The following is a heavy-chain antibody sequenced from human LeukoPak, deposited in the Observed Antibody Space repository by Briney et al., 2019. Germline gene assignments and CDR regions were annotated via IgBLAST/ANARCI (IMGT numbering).Heavy chain of an antibody. CDR2: IFPSGGEI. CDR1: GFTFSTFA. D-gene: IGHD2-8*02. CDR3: ATYRQVLLPFES. Sequence: GGSLRLSCAASGFTFSTFAMIWVRQPPGKGLEWVSSIFPSGGEIHYAGSVRGRFTISRDNSKSTLSLQMNSLRAEDTAIYYCATYRQVLLPFESWGQGTLVTVSS. J-gene: IGHJ4*02. V-gene: IGHV3-23*01.